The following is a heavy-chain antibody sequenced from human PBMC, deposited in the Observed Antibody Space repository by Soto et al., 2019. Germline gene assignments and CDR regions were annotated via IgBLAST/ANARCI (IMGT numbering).Heavy chain of an antibody. D-gene: IGHD2-15*01. CDR3: AGYCSGGSCYPANYYYYYGMDV. Sequence: SVKLSCKASGGTFSSYAISWVRQAPGQGLEWMGGIIPIFGTANYAQKFQGRVTITADESTSTAYMELSSLRSEDTAVYYYAGYCSGGSCYPANYYYYYGMDVWGQGTTVTVSS. CDR2: IIPIFGTA. J-gene: IGHJ6*02. CDR1: GGTFSSYA. V-gene: IGHV1-69*13.